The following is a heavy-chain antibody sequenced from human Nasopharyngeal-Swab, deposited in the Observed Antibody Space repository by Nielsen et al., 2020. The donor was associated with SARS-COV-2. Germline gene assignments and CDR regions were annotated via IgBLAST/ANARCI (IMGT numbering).Heavy chain of an antibody. CDR3: ARERKNYYDSSGYYLEFYYYYYMDV. Sequence: GSSLKISWAASGFTFSSYSMNWVRQAPGKGLEWVSSISTSSSYIYYADSVKGRFTISRDSAKNSLYLQMNSLIAEDTAVYYCARERKNYYDSSGYYLEFYYYYYMDVWGKGTTVTVSS. CDR2: ISTSSSYI. J-gene: IGHJ6*03. V-gene: IGHV3-21*01. CDR1: GFTFSSYS. D-gene: IGHD3-22*01.